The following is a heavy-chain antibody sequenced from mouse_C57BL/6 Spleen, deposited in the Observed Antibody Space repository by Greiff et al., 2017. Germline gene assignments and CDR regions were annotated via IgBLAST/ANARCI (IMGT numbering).Heavy chain of an antibody. CDR2: IYPGDGDT. V-gene: IGHV1-82*01. CDR1: GYAFSSSW. J-gene: IGHJ4*01. D-gene: IGHD2-2*01. Sequence: VKLVESGPELVKPGASVKISCKASGYAFSSSWMNWVKQRPGKGLEWIGRIYPGDGDTNYNGKFKGKATLTADKSSSTAYMQLSSLTSEDSAVYFCARSKGYRYYAMDYWGQGTSVTVSS. CDR3: ARSKGYRYYAMDY.